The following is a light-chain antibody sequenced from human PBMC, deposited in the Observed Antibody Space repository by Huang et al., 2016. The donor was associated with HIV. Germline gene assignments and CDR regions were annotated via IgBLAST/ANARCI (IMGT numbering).Light chain of an antibody. CDR1: QSVSNN. J-gene: IGKJ3*01. V-gene: IGKV3-15*01. Sequence: EIVMTQSPATLSVSPGERVTLSCRASQSVSNNLAWYQQKPGQAPRLLIYGASNRATGIPARCSGSGSGTDFTLTISSLQAEHFAVYYCQQYNNWPITFGPGTKVDTK. CDR3: QQYNNWPIT. CDR2: GAS.